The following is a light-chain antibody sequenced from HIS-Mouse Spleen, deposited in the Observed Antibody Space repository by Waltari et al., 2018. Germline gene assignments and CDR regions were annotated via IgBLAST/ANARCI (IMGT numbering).Light chain of an antibody. Sequence: DIQMTQSPSSLSASVGDRVTITCRASQSISSYLNWYQQKPGKAPKLLIYAASSLQSGVPSRFSGSGSGTDVNLTISSLQPEEFATYYCQQSYSTPRTCGQGTKVESK. CDR2: AAS. CDR3: QQSYSTPRT. V-gene: IGKV1-39*01. CDR1: QSISSY. J-gene: IGKJ1*01.